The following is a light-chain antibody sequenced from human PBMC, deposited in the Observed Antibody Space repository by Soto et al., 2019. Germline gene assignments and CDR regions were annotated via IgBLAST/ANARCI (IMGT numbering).Light chain of an antibody. Sequence: EILLTQSPGTLSLSPGERATLSCRASQSVSSSYLAWYQHKPGQAPRLLIYGASRRATGIPDRFSGSGSGTDFTLTISRLEPEDFAVYYCQQYFSSPYTFGQGTKLEIK. CDR2: GAS. CDR3: QQYFSSPYT. J-gene: IGKJ2*01. V-gene: IGKV3-20*01. CDR1: QSVSSSY.